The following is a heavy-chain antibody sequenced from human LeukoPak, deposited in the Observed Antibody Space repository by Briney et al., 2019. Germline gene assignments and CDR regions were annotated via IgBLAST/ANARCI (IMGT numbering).Heavy chain of an antibody. CDR1: GYSISSGYY. J-gene: IGHJ4*02. Sequence: PSETLSLTCTVSGYSISSGYYWGWIRQPPGKGLEWIGSIYYSGTTYFNPSLKSRVNISVDTSKDQFSLNLSSVTAADTAVYYCARVRRSGWYSFDYWGQGTLVTISS. CDR3: ARVRRSGWYSFDY. V-gene: IGHV4-38-2*02. D-gene: IGHD6-19*01. CDR2: IYYSGTT.